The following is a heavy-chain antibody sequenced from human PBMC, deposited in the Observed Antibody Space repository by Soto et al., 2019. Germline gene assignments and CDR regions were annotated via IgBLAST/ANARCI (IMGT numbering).Heavy chain of an antibody. CDR1: GYTFTSYD. Sequence: QVQLVQSGAEVKKPGASVKVSCKASGYTFTSYDINWVRQATGQGLEWMGWMNPNSGNTGYAQKFQGRDTMTRNTSISTAYMELSRLRSEETDMYSCAREVGSRIDYWGQGTLVAVSS. CDR2: MNPNSGNT. CDR3: AREVGSRIDY. D-gene: IGHD6-13*01. J-gene: IGHJ4*02. V-gene: IGHV1-8*01.